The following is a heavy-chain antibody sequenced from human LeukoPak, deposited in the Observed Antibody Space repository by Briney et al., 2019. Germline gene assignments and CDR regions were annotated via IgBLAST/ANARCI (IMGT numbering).Heavy chain of an antibody. J-gene: IGHJ6*03. CDR2: IYHSGST. CDR3: ARMGRDASGEYYHYYYMDI. V-gene: IGHV4-4*02. Sequence: SETLSLTCAVSGGSISSSNWWSWVRQPPGKGLEWIGEIYHSGSTNYNPSLKSRVTISVDKSKNQFSVKLCSVTAADTAVYYCARMGRDASGEYYHYYYMDIWGKGTTVTVSS. D-gene: IGHD3-10*01. CDR1: GGSISSSNW.